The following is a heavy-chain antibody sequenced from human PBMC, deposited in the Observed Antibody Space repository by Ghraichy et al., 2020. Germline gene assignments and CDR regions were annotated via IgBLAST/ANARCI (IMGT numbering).Heavy chain of an antibody. Sequence: SVKVSCKASGGTFSSYTISWVRQAPGQGLEWMGRIIPILGIANYAQKFQGRVTITADKSTSTAYMELSSLRSEDTAVYYCASSAGDYYDSSGYYTPNLSYWGQGTLVTVSS. D-gene: IGHD3-22*01. CDR2: IIPILGIA. J-gene: IGHJ4*02. V-gene: IGHV1-69*02. CDR3: ASSAGDYYDSSGYYTPNLSY. CDR1: GGTFSSYT.